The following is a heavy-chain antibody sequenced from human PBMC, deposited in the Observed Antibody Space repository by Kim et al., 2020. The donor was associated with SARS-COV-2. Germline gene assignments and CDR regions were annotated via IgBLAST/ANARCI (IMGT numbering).Heavy chain of an antibody. Sequence: ADSVKGRFTISEDNAKNTLYLQMNSLRAEDTAVYYCAKDLCYSSSAGFDYWGQGTLVTVSS. D-gene: IGHD6-6*01. CDR3: AKDLCYSSSAGFDY. J-gene: IGHJ4*02. V-gene: IGHV3-23*01.